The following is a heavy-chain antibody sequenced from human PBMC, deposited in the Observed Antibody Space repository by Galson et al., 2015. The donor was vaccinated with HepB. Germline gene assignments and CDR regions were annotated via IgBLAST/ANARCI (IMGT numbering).Heavy chain of an antibody. CDR2: INPDGQST. D-gene: IGHD3-10*01. V-gene: IGHV3-64*01. CDR1: GFTFSSYF. Sequence: SLRLSCAASGFTFSSYFMHWVRQAPGKGLEYVSSINPDGQSTYYANSVKGRFTFARDNSKNTLYLQMDSLRPEDMAVYYCARAPQYHGSAKCHFDYWGQGTLVSVSS. J-gene: IGHJ4*02. CDR3: ARAPQYHGSAKCHFDY.